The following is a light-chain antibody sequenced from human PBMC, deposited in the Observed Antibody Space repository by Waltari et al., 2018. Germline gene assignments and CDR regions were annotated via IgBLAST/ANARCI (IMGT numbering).Light chain of an antibody. CDR2: GNK. J-gene: IGLJ3*02. CDR1: SSKIGAGYE. Sequence: QSVLTQPPSVSGAPGPRVTISCTGSSSKIGAGYEVNGYQYLPGTIPKLVISGNKNRPTGVPDRFSGSKSGTSASLAITGLQAEDEAYYYCQSYDISLRGVFGGGTKLTVL. V-gene: IGLV1-40*01. CDR3: QSYDISLRGV.